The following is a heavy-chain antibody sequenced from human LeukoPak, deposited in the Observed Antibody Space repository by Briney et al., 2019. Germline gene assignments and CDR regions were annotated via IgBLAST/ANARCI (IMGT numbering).Heavy chain of an antibody. CDR2: INHSGST. D-gene: IGHD6-19*01. J-gene: IGHJ4*02. V-gene: IGHV4-34*01. CDR1: GGSFSGYY. Sequence: SETLSLTCAVYGGSFSGYYWSWIRQPPGKGLEWIGEINHSGSTNYNPSLKSRVTISVDTSKNQFSLKLSSVTAADTAVYYCARGRSSGWYDYFDCWGQGTLVTVSS. CDR3: ARGRSSGWYDYFDC.